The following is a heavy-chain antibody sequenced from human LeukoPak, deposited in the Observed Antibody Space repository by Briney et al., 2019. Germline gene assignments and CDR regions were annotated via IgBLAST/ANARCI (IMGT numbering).Heavy chain of an antibody. D-gene: IGHD6-25*01. J-gene: IGHJ6*02. CDR3: AAAEYYYYGMDV. V-gene: IGHV4-59*08. CDR2: IYYSGST. Sequence: SETLSLTCTVSGGSISSYYWSWIRQPPGKGLEWIGYIYYSGSTNYNPSPKSRVTISVDTSKNQFSLNLSSVSAADTAVYYCAAAEYYYYGMDVWGQGTTVTVSS. CDR1: GGSISSYY.